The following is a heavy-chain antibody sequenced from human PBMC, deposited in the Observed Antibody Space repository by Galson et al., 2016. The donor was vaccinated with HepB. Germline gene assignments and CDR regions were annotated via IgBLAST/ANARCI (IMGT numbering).Heavy chain of an antibody. Sequence: ETLSLTCTVYGGSLSGHYWSWIRQPPGKGLEWIGQVNQSGRTDYNPSLKSRVTISVDRSKNQFYLKLSSVTAAETAVYYCARITSGYYLFDCWGQGSLVTVSS. CDR2: VNQSGRT. J-gene: IGHJ4*02. CDR3: ARITSGYYLFDC. D-gene: IGHD3-22*01. V-gene: IGHV4-34*01. CDR1: GGSLSGHY.